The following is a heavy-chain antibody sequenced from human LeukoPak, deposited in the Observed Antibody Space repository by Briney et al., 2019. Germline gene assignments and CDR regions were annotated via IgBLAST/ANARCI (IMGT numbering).Heavy chain of an antibody. V-gene: IGHV3-21*04. CDR1: GFTFSSYS. CDR2: ISSSGSYI. D-gene: IGHD3-10*01. Sequence: PGGSLRLSCAASGFTFSSYSMNWVRQAPGKGLEWVSSISSSGSYIYYADSLKGRFTISRDNAKNTLYLQMNSLRAEDTAVYYCAKDRHYYGSGSYYSGDYWGQGTLVTVSS. J-gene: IGHJ4*02. CDR3: AKDRHYYGSGSYYSGDY.